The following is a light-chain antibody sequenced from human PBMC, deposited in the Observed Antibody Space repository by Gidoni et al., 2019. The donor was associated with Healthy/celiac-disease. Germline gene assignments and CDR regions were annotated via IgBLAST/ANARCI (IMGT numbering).Light chain of an antibody. V-gene: IGKV3-11*01. CDR3: QQRSNWPT. J-gene: IGKJ1*01. CDR1: QRVSSY. CDR2: DAS. Sequence: EIVLTQSPATLSLSPGERATLSCSASQRVSSYLAWYQQKPGQAPRLLIYDASNRATGIPARFSGSGSGTDFTLTISSLEPEDFAVYYCQQRSNWPTFGQGTKVEIK.